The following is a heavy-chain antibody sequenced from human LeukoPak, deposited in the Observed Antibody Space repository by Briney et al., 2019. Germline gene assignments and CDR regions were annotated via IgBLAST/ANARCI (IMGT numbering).Heavy chain of an antibody. CDR2: IRYDGSNQ. J-gene: IGHJ4*02. V-gene: IGHV3-30*02. CDR1: GFTFSSYG. CDR3: AKGHDYGDSSFDY. D-gene: IGHD4-17*01. Sequence: GVPLRLSCAASGFTFSSYGLHWVRQAPGKGLEWVTFIRYDGSNQYYADSVKGRFAISRDNSKNTLFLQMNSLRAEDTAVYYCAKGHDYGDSSFDYWGQGTLVTVSS.